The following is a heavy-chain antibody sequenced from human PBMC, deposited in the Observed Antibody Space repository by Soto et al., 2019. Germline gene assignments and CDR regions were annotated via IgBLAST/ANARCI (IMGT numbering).Heavy chain of an antibody. D-gene: IGHD3-10*01. V-gene: IGHV4-59*01. CDR1: GGSISSYY. CDR2: IYYSGST. J-gene: IGHJ6*03. CDR3: ARTKRFGELSGWYYYYYIDV. Sequence: PSETLSLTCTVSGGSISSYYWSWIRQPPGKGLEWIGYIYYSGSTNYNPSLKSRVTISVDTSKNQFSLKLSSVTAADTAVYYCARTKRFGELSGWYYYYYIDVWCKGTSVTVSS.